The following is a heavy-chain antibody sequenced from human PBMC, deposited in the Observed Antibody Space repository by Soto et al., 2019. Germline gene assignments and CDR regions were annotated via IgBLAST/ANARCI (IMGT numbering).Heavy chain of an antibody. CDR1: GYTFTSYA. D-gene: IGHD4-17*01. CDR2: INAGNGNT. Sequence: QVQLVQSGAEEKKPGASVKVSCKASGYTFTSYAMHWVRQAPGQRLEWMGWINAGNGNTKYSQKFQGRVTITRDTSARPAYMELSSRRSEDTAVYHCARVRDYGDYVRWFDPWGQGTLVTVSS. CDR3: ARVRDYGDYVRWFDP. V-gene: IGHV1-3*05. J-gene: IGHJ5*02.